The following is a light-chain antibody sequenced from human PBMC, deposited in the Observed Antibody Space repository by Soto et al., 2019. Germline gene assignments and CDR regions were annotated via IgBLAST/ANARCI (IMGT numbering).Light chain of an antibody. CDR1: QSISSY. J-gene: IGKJ2*01. Sequence: DIHMTQSPSSLSASVGDRVTITCRASQSISSYLNWYQQKPGKAPKLLIYAASSLQSGVPSRFSGSGSGTYFTLTISTLQPEDFATYYCQQSYSTPYTFGQGT. CDR3: QQSYSTPYT. V-gene: IGKV1-39*01. CDR2: AAS.